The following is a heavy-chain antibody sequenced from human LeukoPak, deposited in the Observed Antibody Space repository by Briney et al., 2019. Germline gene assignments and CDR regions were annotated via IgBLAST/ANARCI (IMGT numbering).Heavy chain of an antibody. CDR2: IIPILGIA. CDR3: ARDARGYCTSTSCSFDY. V-gene: IGHV1-69*04. D-gene: IGHD2-2*01. CDR1: GGTFSSYA. J-gene: IGHJ4*02. Sequence: SVKVSCKASGGTFSSYAISWVRQAPGQGLEWMGRIIPILGIANYAQKFQGRVTITADKSTSTAYMELSSLRSEDTAVYYCARDARGYCTSTSCSFDYWGQGTLVTVSS.